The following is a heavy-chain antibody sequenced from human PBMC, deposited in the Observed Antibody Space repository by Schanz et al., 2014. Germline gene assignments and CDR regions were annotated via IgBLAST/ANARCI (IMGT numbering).Heavy chain of an antibody. Sequence: QVQLVQSGAEVKKPGVSVKVSCTASGYTFTSYYMHLVRRAAGQGLEWMGWMNPTTGNRGYAQNFHSRVTMTRDDSFKTAYMEMTDLKFEYAGLYYSAIHYGDLAFWGQGTLIAVSS. V-gene: IGHV1-8*02. CDR3: AIHYGDLAF. CDR1: GYTFTSYY. CDR2: MNPTTGNR. D-gene: IGHD4-17*01. J-gene: IGHJ4*02.